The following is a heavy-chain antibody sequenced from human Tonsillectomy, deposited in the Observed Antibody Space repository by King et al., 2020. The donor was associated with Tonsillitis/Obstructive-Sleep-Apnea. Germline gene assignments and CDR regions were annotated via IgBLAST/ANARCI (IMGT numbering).Heavy chain of an antibody. V-gene: IGHV3-33*01. CDR2: IWYDGSNK. Sequence: VQLVESGGGVVQPGRSLRLSCAASGFTLSSYGMHWVRQAPGKGLEWVAIIWYDGSNKYYGDSVQGRFTISRDNSKNTLHLQMNSLRAEDTAVYYCATDDYDFLTGTYWGEEYWGQGTLVTVSS. J-gene: IGHJ4*02. D-gene: IGHD3-9*01. CDR3: ATDDYDFLTGTYWGEEY. CDR1: GFTLSSYG.